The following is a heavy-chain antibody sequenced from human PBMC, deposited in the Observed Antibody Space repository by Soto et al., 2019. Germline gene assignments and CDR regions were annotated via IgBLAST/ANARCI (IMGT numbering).Heavy chain of an antibody. CDR1: GGSISSSSYY. J-gene: IGHJ6*02. Sequence: SETLSLTCTVSGGSISSSSYYWGWIRQPPGKGLEWIGSIYYSGSTYYNPSLKSRVTISVDTSKNQFSLKLSSVTAADTAVYYCARDSDEYISGSYMGYYYGMDVWGQGTTVTVSS. V-gene: IGHV4-39*02. CDR3: ARDSDEYISGSYMGYYYGMDV. D-gene: IGHD1-26*01. CDR2: IYYSGST.